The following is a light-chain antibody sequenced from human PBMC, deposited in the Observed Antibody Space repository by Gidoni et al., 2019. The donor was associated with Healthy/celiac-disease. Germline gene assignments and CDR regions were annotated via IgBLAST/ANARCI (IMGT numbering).Light chain of an antibody. V-gene: IGLV3-19*01. J-gene: IGLJ1*01. CDR1: SLRSYY. CDR3: NSRDSSGNHLV. CDR2: GTN. Sequence: SSELTQDPAVSVALGQTVRITFQGDSLRSYYASWYQQKPGQAPVLVIYGTNNRPSGIPDRFSGSSSGNTASLTITGAQAEDEADYYCNSRDSSGNHLVFGTGTKVTVL.